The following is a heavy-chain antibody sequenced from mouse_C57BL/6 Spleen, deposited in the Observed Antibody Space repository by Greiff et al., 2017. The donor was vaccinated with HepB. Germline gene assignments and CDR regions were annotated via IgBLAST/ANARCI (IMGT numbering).Heavy chain of an antibody. CDR3: AREVVGSYYFDY. Sequence: QVHVKQPGAELVKPGASVKMSCKASGYTFTSYWITWVKQRPGQGLEWIGDIYPGSGSTNYNEKFKSKATLTVDTSSSTAYMQLSSLTSEDSAVYYCAREVVGSYYFDYWGQGTTLTVSS. D-gene: IGHD1-1*02. V-gene: IGHV1-55*01. CDR1: GYTFTSYW. CDR2: IYPGSGST. J-gene: IGHJ2*01.